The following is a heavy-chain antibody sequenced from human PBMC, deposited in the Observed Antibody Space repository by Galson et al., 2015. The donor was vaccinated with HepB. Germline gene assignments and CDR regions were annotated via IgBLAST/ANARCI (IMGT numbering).Heavy chain of an antibody. CDR2: IYYSGST. CDR3: VRGRDSSGYGPFDN. CDR1: GASISSGGYS. Sequence: LSLTCAVSGASISSGGYSWNWIRQPPGKGLEWIGFIYYSGSTFYNPSLQSRVTISLDRSKSQFSLTLRAVTAADTALYYCVRGRDSSGYGPFDNWGRGTLGIVSS. J-gene: IGHJ4*02. D-gene: IGHD3-22*01. V-gene: IGHV4-30-2*01.